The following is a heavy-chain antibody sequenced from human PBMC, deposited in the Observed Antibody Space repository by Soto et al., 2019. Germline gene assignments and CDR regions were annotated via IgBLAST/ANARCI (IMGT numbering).Heavy chain of an antibody. CDR3: ARDFGLLGFDY. Sequence: GGSLRLSCAASGFTFSSYEMNWVRQAPGKGLEWVSYISSSGSTICYADSVKGRFTISRDNAKNSLYLQMNSLRAEDTAVYYCARDFGLLGFDYWGQGTLVTVSS. CDR2: ISSSGSTI. CDR1: GFTFSSYE. V-gene: IGHV3-48*03. J-gene: IGHJ4*02. D-gene: IGHD1-26*01.